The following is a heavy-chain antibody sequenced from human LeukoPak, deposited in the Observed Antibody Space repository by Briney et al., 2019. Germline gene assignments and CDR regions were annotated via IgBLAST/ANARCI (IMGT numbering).Heavy chain of an antibody. Sequence: PGGSLRLSCAASGFTFSGSGMSWVRQAPGKGLEWISSSGDSDGSTYYADSLKGRLTISRDNSKNTLYLQMNNLRAEDTAVYYCAKGGCRGTCNPLAYWGQGALVTVS. J-gene: IGHJ4*02. CDR2: SGDSDGST. CDR3: AKGGCRGTCNPLAY. V-gene: IGHV3-23*01. D-gene: IGHD2-15*01. CDR1: GFTFSGSG.